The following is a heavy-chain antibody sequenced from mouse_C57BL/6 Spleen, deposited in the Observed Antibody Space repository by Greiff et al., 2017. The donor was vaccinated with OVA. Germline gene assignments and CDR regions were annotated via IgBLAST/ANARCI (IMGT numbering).Heavy chain of an antibody. CDR1: GFTFSSYG. CDR2: ISSGGSYT. CDR3: ARHKDDSHFDY. D-gene: IGHD2-4*01. Sequence: EVMLVESGGDLVKPGGSLKLSCAASGFTFSSYGMSWVRQTPDKRLEWVATISSGGSYTYYPDSVKGRFTISRDNAKNTLYLQMSSLKSEDTAMYYCARHKDDSHFDYWGQGTTLTVSS. V-gene: IGHV5-6*01. J-gene: IGHJ2*01.